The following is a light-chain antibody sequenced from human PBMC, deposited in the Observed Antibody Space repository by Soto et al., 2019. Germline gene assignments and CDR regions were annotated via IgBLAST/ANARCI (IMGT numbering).Light chain of an antibody. CDR3: QQYTDSRT. CDR2: GVS. V-gene: IGKV3-20*01. J-gene: IGKJ1*01. Sequence: EIVLTQSPGTLSLSPGERATLSCRASQSISSSYLAWYQQKPGQAPRLLVYGVSSRASDVPDRFSVSGSGTDFTLTISSLEPEDSAVYYCQQYTDSRTFGQGTKVDIK. CDR1: QSISSSY.